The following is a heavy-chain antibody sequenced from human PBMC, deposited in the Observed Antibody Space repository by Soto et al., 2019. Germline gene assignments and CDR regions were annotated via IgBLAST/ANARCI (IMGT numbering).Heavy chain of an antibody. CDR1: GFTFSSYA. V-gene: IGHV3-23*01. J-gene: IGHJ6*02. D-gene: IGHD2-2*01. CDR2: ISGSGGST. CDR3: ANKAPRSIVVVPAAMRDYYYYGMDV. Sequence: EVQLLESGGGLVQPGGSLRLSCAASGFTFSSYAMSWVRQAPGKGLEWVSAISGSGGSTYYADSVKGRFTISRDNSKNTLYLQMNSLRAEDTAVYYCANKAPRSIVVVPAAMRDYYYYGMDVWGQGTTVTVSS.